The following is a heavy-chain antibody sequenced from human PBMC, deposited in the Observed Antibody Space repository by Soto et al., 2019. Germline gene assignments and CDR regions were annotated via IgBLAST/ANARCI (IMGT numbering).Heavy chain of an antibody. CDR1: GFTFSSYG. Sequence: GESLKISCAASGFTFSSYGMHWVRQAPGKGLEWVAVIWYDGSNKYYADSVKGRFTISRDNSKNTLYLQMNSLRAEDTAVYYCARDLTAAGYYYYGMDVWGQGTTVTVSS. CDR3: ARDLTAAGYYYYGMDV. CDR2: IWYDGSNK. V-gene: IGHV3-33*01. J-gene: IGHJ6*02. D-gene: IGHD6-13*01.